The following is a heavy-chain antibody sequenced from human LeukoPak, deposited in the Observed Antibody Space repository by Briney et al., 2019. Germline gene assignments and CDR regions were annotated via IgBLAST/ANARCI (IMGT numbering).Heavy chain of an antibody. CDR2: IKQDGSER. D-gene: IGHD3-10*01. CDR3: AGAGSHWHYVY. Sequence: GGSLRLSCAASGFTFSGFSMSCGRQSPTKGLEWVANIKQDGSERYYVDSVKGRFTISRDNAKNSLSLQMNNLRVEDTAVYYCAGAGSHWHYVYWGQGTVVTVSS. J-gene: IGHJ4*02. V-gene: IGHV3-7*01. CDR1: GFTFSGFS.